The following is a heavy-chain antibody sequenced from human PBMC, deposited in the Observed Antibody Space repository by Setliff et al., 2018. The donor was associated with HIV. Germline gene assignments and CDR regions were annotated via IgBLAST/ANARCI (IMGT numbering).Heavy chain of an antibody. CDR3: ARGDYYDILTGYYTLHRLFDY. V-gene: IGHV3-33*01. Sequence: GGSLRLSCAASGFTFSSYSMHWVRQAPGKGLEWVAVIWYDGSNKYYADSVKGRFIISRDDSKSTAYLQMNSLRAEDTAVYYCARGDYYDILTGYYTLHRLFDYWGQGTLVTVSS. CDR1: GFTFSSYS. D-gene: IGHD3-9*01. CDR2: IWYDGSNK. J-gene: IGHJ4*02.